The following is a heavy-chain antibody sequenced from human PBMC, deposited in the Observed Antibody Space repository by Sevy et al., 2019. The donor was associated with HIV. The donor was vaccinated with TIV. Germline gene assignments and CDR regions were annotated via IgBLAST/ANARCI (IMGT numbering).Heavy chain of an antibody. J-gene: IGHJ4*02. CDR2: IYYNGHI. Sequence: SETLSLTCTVSGGSITSLYWNWIRQPPGKGLEWIANIYYNGHINYNPSLKSRVTLSLKRSKNQFSPRLSSVTAADTAMYYCAGENAWGRGYSWGQGTLVTVSS. V-gene: IGHV4-59*08. CDR3: AGENAWGRGYS. D-gene: IGHD1-26*01. CDR1: GGSITSLY.